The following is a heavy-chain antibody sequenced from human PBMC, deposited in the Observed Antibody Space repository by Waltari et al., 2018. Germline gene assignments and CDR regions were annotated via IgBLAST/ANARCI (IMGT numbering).Heavy chain of an antibody. CDR1: GGSINSDGYY. CDR2: VSHSGRT. CDR3: VRDWAGTRDYYGLDV. Sequence: QVQLQESGPGLVEPSQTLSLTCTVSGGSINSDGYYWGWIRQHPGKGLEYIGYVSHSGRTYYNPSLKSRATVSQDTSKNQFSLNLSSVTAADTAVYYCVRDWAGTRDYYGLDVWGQGSTVTVAS. V-gene: IGHV4-31*03. J-gene: IGHJ6*02. D-gene: IGHD1-7*01.